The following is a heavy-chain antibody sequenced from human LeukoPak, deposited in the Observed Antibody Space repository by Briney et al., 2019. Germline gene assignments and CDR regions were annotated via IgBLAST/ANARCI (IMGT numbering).Heavy chain of an antibody. CDR3: ASNRGIAVAFDY. D-gene: IGHD6-19*01. V-gene: IGHV4-59*08. CDR2: IYYGGST. CDR1: GGSISSYY. J-gene: IGHJ4*02. Sequence: SETLSLTCTVSGGSISSYYWSWIRQPPGKGLEWIGYIYYGGSTNYNPSLKSRVTISVDTSKNQFSLKLSSVTAADTAVYYCASNRGIAVAFDYWGQGTLVTVSS.